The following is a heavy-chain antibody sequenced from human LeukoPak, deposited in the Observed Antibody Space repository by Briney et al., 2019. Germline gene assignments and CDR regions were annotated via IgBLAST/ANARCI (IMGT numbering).Heavy chain of an antibody. Sequence: PSETLSLTCAVYGGSFSGYYWSWLRQPPGKGLEWIGEINHSGSTNYNPSLKSRVTISVDTSKNQFSLKLSSVTAADTAVYYCARGRNYGGNPRWLDYWGQGTLVTVSS. V-gene: IGHV4-34*01. CDR3: ARGRNYGGNPRWLDY. CDR1: GGSFSGYY. J-gene: IGHJ4*02. D-gene: IGHD4-23*01. CDR2: INHSGST.